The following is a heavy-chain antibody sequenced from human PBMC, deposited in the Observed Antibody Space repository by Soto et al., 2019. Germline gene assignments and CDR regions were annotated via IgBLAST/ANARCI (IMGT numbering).Heavy chain of an antibody. V-gene: IGHV3-30*18. CDR1: GFTFSSYV. Sequence: GGSLRLSCAASGFTFSSYVMHWVRQAPGKGLEWVAVISYDGSNKYYADSVKGRFTISRDNSKNTLYLQMNSRRAEDTAVYYWAKEGQYYDILTGYRSYYGMDVWGQGNTVTVSS. D-gene: IGHD3-9*01. J-gene: IGHJ6*02. CDR3: AKEGQYYDILTGYRSYYGMDV. CDR2: ISYDGSNK.